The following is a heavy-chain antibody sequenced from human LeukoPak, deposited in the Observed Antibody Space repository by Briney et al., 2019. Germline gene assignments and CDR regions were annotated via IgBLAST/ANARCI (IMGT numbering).Heavy chain of an antibody. Sequence: ASVKVSCKVSGYTLTELSMHWVRQAPGKGLEWMGGFDPEDGATIYAQKFQGRVTMTEDTSTDTAYMELSSLRSEDTAVYYCATEAYSSSPGTGNWFDPWGQGTLVTVSS. CDR3: ATEAYSSSPGTGNWFDP. CDR1: GYTLTELS. CDR2: FDPEDGAT. D-gene: IGHD6-13*01. V-gene: IGHV1-24*01. J-gene: IGHJ5*02.